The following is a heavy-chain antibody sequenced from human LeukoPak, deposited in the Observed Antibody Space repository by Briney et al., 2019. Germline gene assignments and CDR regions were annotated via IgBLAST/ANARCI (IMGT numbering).Heavy chain of an antibody. CDR3: ARDSNPHSSGYYFDAFDM. J-gene: IGHJ3*02. V-gene: IGHV3-7*01. Sequence: GXXLRLSCAASGFTFSNYWMTWVRQAPGKGLEWVANIRRDESNKYYVDSVEGGFTIYRDNNKNLLYVQMKRLRAEDTAVYYCARDSNPHSSGYYFDAFDMWGQGTMVTVSS. CDR1: GFTFSNYW. D-gene: IGHD3-22*01. CDR2: IRRDESNK.